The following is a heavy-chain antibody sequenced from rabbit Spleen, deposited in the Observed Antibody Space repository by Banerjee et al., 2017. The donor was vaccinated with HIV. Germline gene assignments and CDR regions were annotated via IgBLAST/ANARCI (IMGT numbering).Heavy chain of an antibody. Sequence: QEQLVESGGGLVQPTGSLTLTCKASGFSFGDRDVMCWVRQAPGKGLEWIACINAATGKPVYATWAKGRFTISKTSSTTVTLQMTSLRVADTATYFCARDTGSSFSTYGMDLWGQGTLVTVS. CDR3: ARDTGSSFSTYGMDL. D-gene: IGHD8-1*01. CDR2: INAATGKP. J-gene: IGHJ6*01. V-gene: IGHV1S45*01. CDR1: GFSFGDRDV.